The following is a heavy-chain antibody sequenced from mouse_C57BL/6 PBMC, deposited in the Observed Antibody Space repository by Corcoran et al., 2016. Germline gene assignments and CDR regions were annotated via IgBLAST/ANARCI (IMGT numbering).Heavy chain of an antibody. CDR3: AMNGGYYYWFAY. Sequence: EVQLQQSGPELVKPGASVKIPCKASGYTFTDYNMDWVKQSHGKSLEWIGDINPNNGGTIYNQKFKGKATLTVDKSSSTAYMELRSLTSEDTAVYYCAMNGGYYYWFAYWGQGTLVTVSA. V-gene: IGHV1-18*01. CDR1: GYTFTDYN. CDR2: INPNNGGT. J-gene: IGHJ3*01. D-gene: IGHD2-3*01.